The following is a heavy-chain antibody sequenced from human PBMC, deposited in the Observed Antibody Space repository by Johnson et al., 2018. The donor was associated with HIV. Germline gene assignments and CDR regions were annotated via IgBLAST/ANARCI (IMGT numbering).Heavy chain of an antibody. D-gene: IGHD6-6*01. CDR1: GFTFDDYG. J-gene: IGHJ3*02. Sequence: VQLVESGGGVIRPGGSLRLSCTASGFTFDDYGMSWVRQAPGKGLEWVSGINWHGGSTDYADSVKGRFTISRDNSKNSLYLQMNSLRTEDTALYYCAKDLTMYSSSSAAFDIWGQGTMVTVSS. CDR3: AKDLTMYSSSSAAFDI. CDR2: INWHGGST. V-gene: IGHV3-20*04.